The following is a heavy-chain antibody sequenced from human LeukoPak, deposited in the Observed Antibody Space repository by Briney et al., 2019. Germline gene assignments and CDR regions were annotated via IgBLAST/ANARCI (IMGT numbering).Heavy chain of an antibody. Sequence: SETLSLTCTVSGYSISSGYYWGWIRQPPGKGLEWIGIIYHSGSTYNNPSLKSRVTISLDTSKNQFSLKLSSVTAADTAVYYCARDYFGYSSSPWGQGTLVTVSS. J-gene: IGHJ5*02. CDR3: ARDYFGYSSSP. D-gene: IGHD6-6*01. CDR2: IYHSGST. V-gene: IGHV4-38-2*02. CDR1: GYSISSGYY.